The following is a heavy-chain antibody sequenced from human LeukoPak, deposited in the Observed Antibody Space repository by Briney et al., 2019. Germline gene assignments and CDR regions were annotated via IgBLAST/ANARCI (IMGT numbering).Heavy chain of an antibody. D-gene: IGHD5-12*01. V-gene: IGHV4-30-4*01. J-gene: IGHJ4*02. CDR3: AVYSGFGGRDY. Sequence: SETLSLTCTVSGGSISSGDYYWSWIRQPPGKGLEWIGYIYYSGNTYYNPSLKSRVTISVDTSKNQFSLKLSSVTAADTAVYYCAVYSGFGGRDYWAREPWSPSPQ. CDR2: IYYSGNT. CDR1: GGSISSGDYY.